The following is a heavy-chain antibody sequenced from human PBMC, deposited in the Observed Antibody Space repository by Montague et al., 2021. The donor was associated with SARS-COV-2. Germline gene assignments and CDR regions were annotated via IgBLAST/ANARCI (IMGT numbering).Heavy chain of an antibody. D-gene: IGHD2-15*01. V-gene: IGHV4-34*01. CDR2: TNDSGRT. J-gene: IGHJ6*02. CDR1: GGSFSGYY. Sequence: SETLSLTCAVYGGSFSGYYWSWIRQPPGRGLEWIGETNDSGRTNYNPSLKGRVTISVDTSKNQFSLRLSSVTAAETAVYYCARGYCSGSGCYYYYVMDVWGQGTTVTVSS. CDR3: ARGYCSGSGCYYYYVMDV.